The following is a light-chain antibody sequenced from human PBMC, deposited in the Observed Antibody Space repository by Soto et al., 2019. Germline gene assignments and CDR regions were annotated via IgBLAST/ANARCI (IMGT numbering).Light chain of an antibody. CDR1: SSDIGAYNY. J-gene: IGLJ1*01. V-gene: IGLV2-14*01. CDR3: FSHRSGDSHV. CDR2: GVT. Sequence: QSVLTQPASVSGSPGQSITISCTGTSSDIGAYNYVSWYQQYPGKAPKLMIYGVTNRPSGVSNRFSGSKTGNTASLTISGLQAEDEADYYCFSHRSGDSHVCGTGTKVTVL.